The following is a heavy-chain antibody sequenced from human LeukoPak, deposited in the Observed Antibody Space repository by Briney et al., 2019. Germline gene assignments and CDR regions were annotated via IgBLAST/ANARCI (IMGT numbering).Heavy chain of an antibody. J-gene: IGHJ4*02. CDR3: AKDRRGYSGYSIDY. CDR1: GFTFSSYA. CDR2: MSYDGSNQ. V-gene: IGHV3-30*18. D-gene: IGHD5-12*01. Sequence: GGSLRLSCAVSGFTFSSYAMHWARQAPGKGLEWVAVMSYDGSNQYYADSVKGRFTISRDNSKNTLFLQMNSLRAEDTAVYYCAKDRRGYSGYSIDYWGQGTLVTVSS.